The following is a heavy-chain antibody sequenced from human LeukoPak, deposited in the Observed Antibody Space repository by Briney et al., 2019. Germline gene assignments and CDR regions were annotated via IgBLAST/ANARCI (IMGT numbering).Heavy chain of an antibody. CDR3: ARSSCSSTSCYVYFDY. Sequence: WASVKVSCKASGCTFTGYYMHWVRQAPGQGLEWMGWINPNSGGTNYAQKFQGWVTMTRDTSISTAYMELSRLRSDDTAVYYCARSSCSSTSCYVYFDYWGQGTLVTVSS. D-gene: IGHD2-2*01. CDR1: GCTFTGYY. CDR2: INPNSGGT. J-gene: IGHJ4*02. V-gene: IGHV1-2*04.